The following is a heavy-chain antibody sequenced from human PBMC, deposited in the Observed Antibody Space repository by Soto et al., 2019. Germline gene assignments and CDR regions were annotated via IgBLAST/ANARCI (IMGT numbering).Heavy chain of an antibody. CDR2: INHSGST. V-gene: IGHV4-34*01. CDR3: ARVRQYYDSSGYDY. CDR1: GGSISSYY. J-gene: IGHJ4*02. Sequence: PSETLSLTCTVSGGSISSYYWSWIRQPPGKGLEWIGEINHSGSTNYNPSLKSRVTISVDTSKNQFSLKLSSVTAADTAVYYCARVRQYYDSSGYDYWGQGTLVTVSS. D-gene: IGHD3-22*01.